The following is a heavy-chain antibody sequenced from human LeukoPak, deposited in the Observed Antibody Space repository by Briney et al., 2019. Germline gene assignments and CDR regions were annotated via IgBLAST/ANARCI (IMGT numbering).Heavy chain of an antibody. J-gene: IGHJ3*02. Sequence: TSETLSLTCNVSGGSISSYYWSWIRQSPGKGLEWIGYIYYSGSTKYNPSLESRVTISIDTSKNHFSLKLSSVTAADTAVYYCARDRSNGWTGVFDIWGRGTMVTGSS. D-gene: IGHD6-19*01. CDR3: ARDRSNGWTGVFDI. V-gene: IGHV4-59*01. CDR1: GGSISSYY. CDR2: IYYSGST.